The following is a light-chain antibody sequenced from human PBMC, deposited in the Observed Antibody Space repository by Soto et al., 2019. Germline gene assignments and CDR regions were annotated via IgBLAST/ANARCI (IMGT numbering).Light chain of an antibody. V-gene: IGKV1-9*01. J-gene: IGKJ3*01. CDR3: QQLSSDPLFT. CDR2: AAS. Sequence: DIQLTQSPSFLSASLGDRVTITCRASQGISTYLAWYQQKPGKAPKLLIYAASTLQSGVPSRFSGSGSGTEFTLTISSLQPEDFATYYCQQLSSDPLFTFGPGTKVDIK. CDR1: QGISTY.